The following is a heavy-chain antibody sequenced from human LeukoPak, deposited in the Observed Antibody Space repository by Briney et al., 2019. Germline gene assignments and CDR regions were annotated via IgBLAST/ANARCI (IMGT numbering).Heavy chain of an antibody. J-gene: IGHJ4*02. CDR2: ISSSRGYI. Sequence: PGGSLRLSCAGSGFTFSSFSMNWVRQAPGKGLEWVSSISSSRGYIYYADSVMGRFTISRDNAENSLYLQMNSLRAEDTAVYYCARVDPSGASSAYYYFDYWGQGTLVTVSS. CDR3: ARVDPSGASSAYYYFDY. V-gene: IGHV3-21*01. D-gene: IGHD3-10*01. CDR1: GFTFSSFS.